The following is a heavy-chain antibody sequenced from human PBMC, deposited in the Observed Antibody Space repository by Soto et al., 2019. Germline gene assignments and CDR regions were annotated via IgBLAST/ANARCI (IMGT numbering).Heavy chain of an antibody. V-gene: IGHV4-34*01. CDR2: INHSGST. J-gene: IGHJ4*02. D-gene: IGHD2-15*01. CDR3: ARVSCSGGSCHFGY. CDR1: GGSFSGYY. Sequence: QVQLQQWGAGLLKPSETLSLTCAVYGGSFSGYYWSWIRQPPGKGLEWIGEINHSGSTNYNPSLKSRVTISVDTSKNQFSLKLSSVTAADTAVYYCARVSCSGGSCHFGYWGQGTLVTVSS.